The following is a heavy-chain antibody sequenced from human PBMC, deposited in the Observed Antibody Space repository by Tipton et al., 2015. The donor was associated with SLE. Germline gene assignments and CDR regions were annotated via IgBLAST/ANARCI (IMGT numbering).Heavy chain of an antibody. CDR2: ISGSGGNT. V-gene: IGHV3-23*01. D-gene: IGHD6-19*01. CDR1: GFTFSSYA. J-gene: IGHJ4*02. CDR3: AIEQWLAYGY. Sequence: GSLRLSCAASGFTFSSYAMSWVRQAPGKGLEWVSAISGSGGNTYYADSVKGRFTISRDNSKNMLYLQMNSLRAEDTAVYYRAIEQWLAYGYWGQGTLVTVSS.